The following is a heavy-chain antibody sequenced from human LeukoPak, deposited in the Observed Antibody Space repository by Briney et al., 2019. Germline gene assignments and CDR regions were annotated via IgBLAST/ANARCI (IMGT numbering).Heavy chain of an antibody. J-gene: IGHJ3*02. CDR2: IDPNSGGP. CDR3: ARTLKQLDVGCAFDI. CDR1: DYTFIDYY. D-gene: IGHD6-6*01. V-gene: IGHV1-2*02. Sequence: GASVKVSCKGSDYTFIDYYIHWVRQAPGQGLEWMGWIDPNSGGPHYAQKFQGRVTMTRDTSITTAYMELSGLTSDDTAVYYCARTLKQLDVGCAFDIWGQGTMVTVSS.